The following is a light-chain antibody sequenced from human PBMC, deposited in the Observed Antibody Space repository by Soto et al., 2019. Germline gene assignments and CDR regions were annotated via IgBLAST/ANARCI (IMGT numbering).Light chain of an antibody. J-gene: IGLJ2*01. V-gene: IGLV1-51*01. CDR1: SSNIGKNA. Sequence: QSVLTQPPSVSEAPRQRVTISCSGSSSNIGKNAVNWYQQFPGTAPKLLIYDNNKRPSEIPDRFSGSKSGTSATLGITGLQTGDEADYHCGTWDSSLNGVVFGGGTKLTVL. CDR2: DNN. CDR3: GTWDSSLNGVV.